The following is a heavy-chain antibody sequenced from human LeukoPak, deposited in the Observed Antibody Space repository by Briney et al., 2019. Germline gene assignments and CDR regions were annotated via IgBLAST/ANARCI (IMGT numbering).Heavy chain of an antibody. CDR1: GGSISSGSYY. CDR2: IYTSGNT. D-gene: IGHD4-17*01. V-gene: IGHV4-61*02. Sequence: SETLSLTCTVSGGSISSGSYYWNWIRQPAGKGLEWIGRIYTSGNTNYNPSLKSRVTISVDTSKNQFSLKLSSVTAADTAMNYCARTYDYASSFDYWGQGTLVTVSS. CDR3: ARTYDYASSFDY. J-gene: IGHJ4*02.